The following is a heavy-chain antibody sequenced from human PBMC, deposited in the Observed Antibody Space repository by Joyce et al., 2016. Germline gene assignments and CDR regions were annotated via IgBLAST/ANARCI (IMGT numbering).Heavy chain of an antibody. CDR3: ARLRRWSGPSDC. CDR2: INRNGSST. V-gene: IGHV3-74*03. J-gene: IGHJ4*02. D-gene: IGHD4-23*01. CDR1: GFTFSCYG. Sequence: EVQLVESGGGLVQPGGSLRLSCAASGFTFSCYGLYWVGKAPGKGVVWVSRINRNGSSTTYADSVKGRVTISIDNAKNTLYLQMNSLRAEDTAVYYCARLRRWSGPSDCWGQGTLVTVSS.